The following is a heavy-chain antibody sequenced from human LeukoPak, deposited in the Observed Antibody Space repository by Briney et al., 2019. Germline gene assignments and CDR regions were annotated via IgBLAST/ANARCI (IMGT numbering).Heavy chain of an antibody. CDR2: INPNSGGT. CDR1: GYTFTDYY. Sequence: ASVKVSCKASGYTFTDYYMHWVRQAPGQGLEWMGWINPNSGGTNYAQKFQGRVTMTRDTSISTAYMELRSLRSDDTAVYYCARGSLAVASTLDYWGQGTLVTVSS. J-gene: IGHJ4*02. V-gene: IGHV1-2*02. CDR3: ARGSLAVASTLDY. D-gene: IGHD6-19*01.